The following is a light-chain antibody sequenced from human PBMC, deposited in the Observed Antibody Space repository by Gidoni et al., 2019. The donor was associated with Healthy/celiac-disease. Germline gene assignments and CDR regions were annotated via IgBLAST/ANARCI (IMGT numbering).Light chain of an antibody. CDR1: HSNRSY. CDR2: AAS. V-gene: IGKV1-39*01. CDR3: QHSYRTPT. J-gene: IGKJ3*01. Sequence: DVQLTQYPSSLSSSVGDSVTITCRESHSNRSYLNCYQQKPGNSPKLLIYAASSLQSGVPSRFSGSGSGTDFTLTISSLQPEDFSTYYCQHSYRTPTFGPGTKVDI.